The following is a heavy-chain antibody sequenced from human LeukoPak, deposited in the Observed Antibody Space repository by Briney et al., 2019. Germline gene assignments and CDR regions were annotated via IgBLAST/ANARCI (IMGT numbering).Heavy chain of an antibody. J-gene: IGHJ4*02. D-gene: IGHD2-8*01. Sequence: PSETLSLTCTVSGGSISSSSYYWGWIRQPPGKGLEWIGSIYYSGSTYYNPSLKSRVTISVDTSKNQFSLKLSSVTAADTAVYYCARQNNGYWGQGILVTVSS. V-gene: IGHV4-39*01. CDR1: GGSISSSSYY. CDR3: ARQNNGY. CDR2: IYYSGST.